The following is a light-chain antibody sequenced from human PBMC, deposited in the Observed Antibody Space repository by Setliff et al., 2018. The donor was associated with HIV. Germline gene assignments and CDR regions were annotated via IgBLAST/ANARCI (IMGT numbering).Light chain of an antibody. CDR3: SSYAITNTLP. CDR2: GVR. J-gene: IGLJ1*01. V-gene: IGLV2-14*01. Sequence: QSALTQPASVSGSPGQSITISCTGTSSDVGGYNYVSWYQQRPGKAPKLIIYGVRNRPSGVSNRFSGSKSGNTASLTISGLRTEDEGDYYCSSYAITNTLPFGTGTKVTVL. CDR1: SSDVGGYNY.